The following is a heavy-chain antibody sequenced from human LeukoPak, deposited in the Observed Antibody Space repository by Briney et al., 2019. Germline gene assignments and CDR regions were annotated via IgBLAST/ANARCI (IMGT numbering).Heavy chain of an antibody. D-gene: IGHD3-10*01. J-gene: IGHJ4*02. CDR2: VSSAGSTK. CDR1: GFTFSSYG. CDR3: VKETDSGTSHNFDY. V-gene: IGHV3-30*18. Sequence: PGGSLRLSCAASGFTFSSYGMHWVRQAPGKGLEWVGIVSSAGSTKYYADSVKGRFTISRDNSKDTVDLQMNSLRPEDTAVYYCVKETDSGTSHNFDYWGQGTLVTVSS.